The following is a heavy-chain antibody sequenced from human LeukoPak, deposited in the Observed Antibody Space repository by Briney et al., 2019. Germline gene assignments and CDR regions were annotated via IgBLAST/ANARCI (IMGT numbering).Heavy chain of an antibody. CDR3: ARHISGYYGSSPIFDY. CDR1: GGSITSYY. CDR2: IYYSGTT. Sequence: SETLSLTCTVSGGSITSYYWSWIRLPPGKGLEWLGYIYYSGTTNYNPSLKSRVTISVETSTNQFSLKLSSVTAADTAVYYCARHISGYYGSSPIFDYWGQGTLVTVSS. D-gene: IGHD3-22*01. J-gene: IGHJ4*02. V-gene: IGHV4-59*01.